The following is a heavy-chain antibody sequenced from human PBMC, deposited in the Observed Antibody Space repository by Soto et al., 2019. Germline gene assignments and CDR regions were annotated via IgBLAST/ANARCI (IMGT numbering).Heavy chain of an antibody. CDR3: ARVYRVDYGDYRGAFDI. Sequence: PGGSLRLSCAASGFTFSTYSMTWVRKAPGKGLEWVSYISSSSSTIYYADSVKGRFTISRDNAKNSLYLHMNSLRAEDTAVYYCARVYRVDYGDYRGAFDIWGQGTLVT. J-gene: IGHJ3*02. D-gene: IGHD4-17*01. CDR1: GFTFSTYS. V-gene: IGHV3-48*01. CDR2: ISSSSSTI.